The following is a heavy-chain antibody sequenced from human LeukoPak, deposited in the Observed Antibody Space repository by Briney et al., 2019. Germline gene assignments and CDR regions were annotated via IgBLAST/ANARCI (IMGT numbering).Heavy chain of an antibody. D-gene: IGHD6-13*01. J-gene: IGHJ4*02. CDR1: GGSNNSYY. CDR2: IYYSGST. CDR3: ARGVAAAGTIGFDY. V-gene: IGHV4-59*08. Sequence: SETLSLTCTLSGGSNNSYYWSRIRQPPGKGLELFGYIYYSGSTNYNPSLKSRVTISVDTSKNQFSLKLSSVTAADTAVYYCARGVAAAGTIGFDYWGQGTLVTVSS.